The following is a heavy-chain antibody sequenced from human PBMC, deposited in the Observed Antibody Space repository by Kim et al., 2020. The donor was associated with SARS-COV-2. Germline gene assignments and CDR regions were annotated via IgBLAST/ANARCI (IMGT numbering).Heavy chain of an antibody. CDR2: IKQDGSEK. CDR3: ARVSIGSGSYWVPDSYYFDY. CDR1: GFTFSSYW. J-gene: IGHJ4*02. Sequence: GGSLRLSCAASGFTFSSYWMSWVRQAPGKGLEWVANIKQDGSEKYYVDSVKGRFTISRDNAKNSLYLQMNSLRAEDTAVYYCARVSIGSGSYWVPDSYYFDYWGQGTLVTVSS. V-gene: IGHV3-7*01. D-gene: IGHD1-26*01.